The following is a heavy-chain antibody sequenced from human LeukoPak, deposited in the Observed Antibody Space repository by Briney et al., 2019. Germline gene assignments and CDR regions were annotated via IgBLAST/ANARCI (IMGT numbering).Heavy chain of an antibody. D-gene: IGHD6-6*01. CDR3: ARDWGVSARPGYMDV. J-gene: IGHJ6*03. V-gene: IGHV4-61*01. CDR2: IYYSGST. CDR1: GGSISSSSYY. Sequence: SETLSLTCTVSGGSISSSSYYWRWIRQPPGKGLEWIGYIYYSGSTNYNPSLKSRVTISVDTSKNQFSLKLSSVTAADTAVYYCARDWGVSARPGYMDVWGKGTTVTVSS.